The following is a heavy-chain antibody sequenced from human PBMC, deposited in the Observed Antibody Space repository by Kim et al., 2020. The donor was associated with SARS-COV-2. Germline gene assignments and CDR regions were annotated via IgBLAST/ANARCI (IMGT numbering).Heavy chain of an antibody. J-gene: IGHJ6*02. CDR3: AKGTALHNYIMDV. V-gene: IGHV3-23*01. D-gene: IGHD4-4*01. Sequence: YADSVKGRLTISRDNSINTLYLQLNSLRAEDTAVYYCAKGTALHNYIMDVWGQGTTVTVSS.